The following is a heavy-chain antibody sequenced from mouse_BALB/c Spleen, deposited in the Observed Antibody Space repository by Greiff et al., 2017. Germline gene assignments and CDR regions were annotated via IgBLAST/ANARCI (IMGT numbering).Heavy chain of an antibody. CDR2: IDPENGDT. CDR1: GFNIKDYY. V-gene: IGHV14-4*02. J-gene: IGHJ4*01. D-gene: IGHD1-2*01. CDR3: ARKSITTAMDY. Sequence: EVQLQQSGAELVRSGASVKLSCTASGFNIKDYYMHWVKQRPEQGLEWIGWIDPENGDTEYAPKFQGKATMTADTSSNTAYLQLSSLTSEDTAVYYCARKSITTAMDYWGQGTSVTVSS.